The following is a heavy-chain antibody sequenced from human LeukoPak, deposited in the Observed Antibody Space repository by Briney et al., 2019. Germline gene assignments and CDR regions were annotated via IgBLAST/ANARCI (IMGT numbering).Heavy chain of an antibody. J-gene: IGHJ6*02. Sequence: SETLPLTCTVSGDSISSYYWSWIRQPPGKGLEWIGYIYYSGTTNYNPSLKSRVTISVDTSKNQFSLKLSSVTAADTAVYYCAREGWSSTSYRMDVWGQGTTVTVSS. D-gene: IGHD2-2*01. CDR3: AREGWSSTSYRMDV. V-gene: IGHV4-59*01. CDR2: IYYSGTT. CDR1: GDSISSYY.